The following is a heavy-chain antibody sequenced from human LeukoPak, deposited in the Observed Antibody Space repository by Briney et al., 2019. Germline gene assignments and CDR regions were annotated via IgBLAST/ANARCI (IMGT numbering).Heavy chain of an antibody. V-gene: IGHV1-18*01. CDR3: ARGDLREFDH. Sequence: ASVKVSCKASGYTFTNYDIGWVRQAPGQGLEWMGCNSTYNGNTNYAQKSQGRVTMATDTSTSTAYMELRSLRSDDTAVYYCARGDLREFDHWGQGTLVTVSS. CDR2: NSTYNGNT. CDR1: GYTFTNYD. J-gene: IGHJ4*02. D-gene: IGHD4-17*01.